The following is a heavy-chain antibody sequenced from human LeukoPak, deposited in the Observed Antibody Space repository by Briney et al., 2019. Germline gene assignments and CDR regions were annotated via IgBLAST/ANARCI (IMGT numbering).Heavy chain of an antibody. D-gene: IGHD2-2*01. Sequence: EASVKVSCKASGGTFSSYAISWVRQAPGQGLEWMGGIIPIFGTANYAQKFQGRVTITADESTSTAYMELSSLRSEDTAVYYCARDPGYCSSTSCYRNDAFDIWGQGTMVTVSS. J-gene: IGHJ3*02. V-gene: IGHV1-69*13. CDR1: GGTFSSYA. CDR2: IIPIFGTA. CDR3: ARDPGYCSSTSCYRNDAFDI.